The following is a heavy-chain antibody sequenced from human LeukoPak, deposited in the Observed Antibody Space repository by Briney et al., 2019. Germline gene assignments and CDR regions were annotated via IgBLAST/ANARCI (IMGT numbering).Heavy chain of an antibody. J-gene: IGHJ4*02. Sequence: KIGESLKISSKGSGYSFTSYWIGWVRQMPGKGLEWMGIIYPGDSDTRYSPSFQSQVTISADKSISTAYLQWSSLKASDTAVYYCARHFNDRDSDYWGQGTLVTVSS. CDR2: IYPGDSDT. D-gene: IGHD2-8*01. CDR3: ARHFNDRDSDY. V-gene: IGHV5-51*01. CDR1: GYSFTSYW.